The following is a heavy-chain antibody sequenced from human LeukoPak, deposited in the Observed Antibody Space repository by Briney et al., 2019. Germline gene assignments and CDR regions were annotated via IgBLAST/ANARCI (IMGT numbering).Heavy chain of an antibody. V-gene: IGHV3-48*04. J-gene: IGHJ6*03. Sequence: GGSLRLSCAASEFTFSTYRMSWVRQAPGKGLEWVLYISSSGSTKYYADSVKGRFTISRDNAKNSLYLLMNSLRAEDTAVYYCASHHYYYYMDVWGKGTTVTVSS. CDR1: EFTFSTYR. CDR3: ASHHYYYYMDV. CDR2: ISSSGSTK.